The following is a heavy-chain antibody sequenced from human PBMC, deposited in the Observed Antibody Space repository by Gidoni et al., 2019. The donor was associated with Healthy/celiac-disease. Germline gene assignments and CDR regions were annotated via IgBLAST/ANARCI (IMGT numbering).Heavy chain of an antibody. D-gene: IGHD3-22*01. V-gene: IGHV4-59*01. Sequence: QVQLQESGPGLVKPSETLSLTCTVSGGSISSYYWSWIRQPPGKGLEWIGYIYYSGSTNYNPSLKSRVTISVDTSKNQFSLKLSSVTAADTAVYYCARAPTYYYDSSGYWGFDYWGQGTLVTVSS. CDR2: IYYSGST. CDR1: GGSISSYY. CDR3: ARAPTYYYDSSGYWGFDY. J-gene: IGHJ4*02.